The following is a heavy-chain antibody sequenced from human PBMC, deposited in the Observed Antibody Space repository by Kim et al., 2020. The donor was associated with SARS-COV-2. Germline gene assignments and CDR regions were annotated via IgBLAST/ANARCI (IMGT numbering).Heavy chain of an antibody. CDR3: AKDMRSSWSGDIPPYYYYGMDV. V-gene: IGHV3-9*01. D-gene: IGHD3-3*01. CDR1: GFTFDDYA. CDR2: ISWNSGSI. J-gene: IGHJ6*02. Sequence: GGSLRLSCAASGFTFDDYAMHWVRQAPGKGLEWVSGISWNSGSIGYADSVKGRFTISRDNAKNSLYLQMNSLRAEDTALDYCAKDMRSSWSGDIPPYYYYGMDVGGQGPTVTVPS.